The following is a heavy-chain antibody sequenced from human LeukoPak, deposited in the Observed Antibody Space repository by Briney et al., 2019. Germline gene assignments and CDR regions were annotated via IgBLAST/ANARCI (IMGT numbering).Heavy chain of an antibody. Sequence: PGGSLRLSCAASGFTFSSYWMHWVRQAPGKGLVWVSRINSDGSSTSYAVSVKGRFTISRDNAKNTLYLQMNSLRAEDTAVYYCARDPDDSRAFDIWGQGTMVTVSS. D-gene: IGHD3-22*01. J-gene: IGHJ3*02. V-gene: IGHV3-74*01. CDR2: INSDGSST. CDR3: ARDPDDSRAFDI. CDR1: GFTFSSYW.